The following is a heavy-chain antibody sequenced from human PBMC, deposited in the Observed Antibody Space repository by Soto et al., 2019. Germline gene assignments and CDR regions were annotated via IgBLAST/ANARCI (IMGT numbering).Heavy chain of an antibody. D-gene: IGHD6-13*01. CDR3: TREVATVPDY. J-gene: IGHJ4*02. V-gene: IGHV3-74*01. Sequence: EVQLVEPGGGLVQPGGSLRLSCAASGFTFRSYWMHWVRQAPGKGLVWVSRISPDGSITNYADSVKGRFTISRDNAKNTLFLQMNSLRAEDTAVYYCTREVATVPDYWGQGTLVTVSS. CDR2: ISPDGSIT. CDR1: GFTFRSYW.